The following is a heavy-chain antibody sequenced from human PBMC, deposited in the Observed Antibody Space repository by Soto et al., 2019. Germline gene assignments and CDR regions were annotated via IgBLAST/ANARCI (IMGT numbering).Heavy chain of an antibody. CDR2: IYYSGST. D-gene: IGHD3-10*01. CDR1: GGSISSGGYY. V-gene: IGHV4-31*03. J-gene: IGHJ4*02. CDR3: ARGGLLWFGELLAQPYYFDY. Sequence: QVQLQESGPGLVKPSQTLSLTCTVSGGSISSGGYYWSWIRQHPGKGLEWIGYIYYSGSTYYNPSLKSRFTISVDTSKNQFSLELSSVTAADTAVYYCARGGLLWFGELLAQPYYFDYWGQGTLVSVSS.